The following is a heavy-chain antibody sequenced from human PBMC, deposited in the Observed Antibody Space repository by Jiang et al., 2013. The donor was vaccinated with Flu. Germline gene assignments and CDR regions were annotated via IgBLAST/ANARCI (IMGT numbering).Heavy chain of an antibody. Sequence: LLKPSETLSLTCAVYGGSFSGYFWSWIRQPAGKGLEWIGRIYTSGSTNYNPSLKSRVTMSVDTSKNQFSLKLSSVTAADTAVYYCARDDDSNGQGAFDIWGQGTMVTVSS. D-gene: IGHD3-22*01. CDR2: IYTSGST. CDR3: ARDDDSNGQGAFDI. CDR1: GGSFSGYF. V-gene: IGHV4-59*10. J-gene: IGHJ3*02.